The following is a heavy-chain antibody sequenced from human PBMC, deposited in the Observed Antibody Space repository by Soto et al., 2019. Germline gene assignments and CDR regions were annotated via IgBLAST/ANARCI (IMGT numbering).Heavy chain of an antibody. D-gene: IGHD2-2*01. CDR3: AGLGYCSSTSCYGNYYYYYMEV. CDR1: GGTFSSYT. CDR2: IIPILGIA. J-gene: IGHJ6*03. Sequence: QVQLVQSGAEVKKPGSSVKVSCKASGGTFSSYTISWVRQAPGQGLEWMGRIIPILGIANYAQKFQGRVTITADKSTSTAYMELSSLRSEDTAVYYCAGLGYCSSTSCYGNYYYYYMEVWGKGTTVTVS. V-gene: IGHV1-69*02.